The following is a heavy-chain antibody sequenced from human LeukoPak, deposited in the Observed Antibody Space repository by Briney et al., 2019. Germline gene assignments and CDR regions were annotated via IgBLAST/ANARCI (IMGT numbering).Heavy chain of an antibody. D-gene: IGHD3-16*01. J-gene: IGHJ5*01. V-gene: IGHV3-23*01. CDR1: GFTFSNYA. CDR3: AKDRDGGSNTRAKGFDS. CDR2: VSAGGGTT. Sequence: GGSLRLSCVASGFTFSNYAMSWVRQAPGKGLEWVSGVSAGGGTTYYTDSVKGRFTISRDKSKSTLYLQMNSLRVDDTAIYYCAKDRDGGSNTRAKGFDSGGQGTLVTVSS.